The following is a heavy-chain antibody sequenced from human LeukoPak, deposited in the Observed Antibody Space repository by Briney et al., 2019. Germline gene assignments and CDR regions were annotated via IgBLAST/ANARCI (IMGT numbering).Heavy chain of an antibody. CDR2: IGTDGSRT. J-gene: IGHJ3*02. D-gene: IGHD4-23*01. CDR3: ARDKYGDNSNAFDI. V-gene: IGHV3-74*01. Sequence: GSLRLSCAASGFTFSSYWMHWVRPVPGKGLVWVSPIGTDGSRTTYADYVQGRFTISRDNAKSTLYLQMNSLRAEDTAVYYCARDKYGDNSNAFDIWGQGTLVTVSS. CDR1: GFTFSSYW.